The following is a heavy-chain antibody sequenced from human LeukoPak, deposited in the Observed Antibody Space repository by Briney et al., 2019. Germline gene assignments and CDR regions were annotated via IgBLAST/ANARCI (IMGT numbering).Heavy chain of an antibody. V-gene: IGHV4-59*08. J-gene: IGHJ4*02. CDR2: ISYIGST. D-gene: IGHD2-15*01. CDR3: ARRHRDCSGDSCFLLDY. Sequence: SETLSLPCTVSGGSISTYYWSWIRQPPGKGLEWIGYISYIGSTKYNPSLKSRVTMSVDKSKNQFSLKLSSVTAADTAMYYCARRHRDCSGDSCFLLDYWGQGTLVTVSS. CDR1: GGSISTYY.